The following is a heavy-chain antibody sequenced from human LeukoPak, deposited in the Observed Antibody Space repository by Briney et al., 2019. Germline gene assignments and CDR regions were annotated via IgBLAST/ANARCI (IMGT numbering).Heavy chain of an antibody. CDR2: ISSGGTP. V-gene: IGHV3-66*02. J-gene: IGHJ4*02. D-gene: IGHD5-12*01. CDR3: ARRGAGYAFDY. CDR1: GFTVSTNY. Sequence: GGSLRHSCAASGFTVSTNYMSWVRQAPGKGLEWVSVISSGGTPYYADSVKGRFTISRDSSENTLYLQMHSLRAEDTAVYYCARRGAGYAFDYWGQGTLVTVSS.